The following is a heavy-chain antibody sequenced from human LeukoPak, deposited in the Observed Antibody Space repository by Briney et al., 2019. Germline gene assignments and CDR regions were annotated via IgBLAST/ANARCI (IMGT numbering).Heavy chain of an antibody. V-gene: IGHV1-2*02. J-gene: IGHJ4*02. CDR2: INPNSGGT. D-gene: IGHD2-8*01. Sequence: AAVKVSCMASGYTFIGYYLHWVRQAPGQGLEWMEWINPNSGGTNYAQKFQGRVTMTRDTSISTAYVELSRLRSDDTAVYYCARDNGAYWGQGTLVTVSS. CDR1: GYTFIGYY. CDR3: ARDNGAY.